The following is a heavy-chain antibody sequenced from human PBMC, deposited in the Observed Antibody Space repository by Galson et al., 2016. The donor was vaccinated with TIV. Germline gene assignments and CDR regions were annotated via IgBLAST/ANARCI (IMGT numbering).Heavy chain of an antibody. CDR2: ISDGGNT. J-gene: IGHJ6*02. CDR3: ARDRIVDATYYYYYYGMDV. CDR1: GLSVSINY. D-gene: IGHD1-26*01. V-gene: IGHV3-66*02. Sequence: SLRLSCAASGLSVSINYMTWVRQAPGKGLEWVSLISDGGNTYYPDSVKGLFTISRDNSKNTLYLQMNGLRAEDTGVYYCARDRIVDATYYYYYYGMDVWGQGTAVTVSS.